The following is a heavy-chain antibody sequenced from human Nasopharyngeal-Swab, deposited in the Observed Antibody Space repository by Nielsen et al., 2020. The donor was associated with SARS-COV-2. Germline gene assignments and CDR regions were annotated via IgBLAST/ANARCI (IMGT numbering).Heavy chain of an antibody. CDR1: GFTFSSYA. V-gene: IGHV3-30-3*01. Sequence: GESLKISCAASGFTFSSYATHWVRQAPGKGLEWVAVISYDGSNKYYADSVKGRFTISRDNSKNTLYLQMNSLRAEDTAVYYCARVSSAMGGYWGQGTLVTVSS. D-gene: IGHD5-18*01. CDR3: ARVSSAMGGY. CDR2: ISYDGSNK. J-gene: IGHJ4*02.